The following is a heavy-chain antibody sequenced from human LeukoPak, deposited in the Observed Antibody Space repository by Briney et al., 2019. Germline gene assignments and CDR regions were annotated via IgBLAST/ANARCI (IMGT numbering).Heavy chain of an antibody. J-gene: IGHJ4*02. CDR1: GFSLSTSGMC. V-gene: IGHV2-70*11. CDR3: ARIYCSGGSCPFDY. CDR2: IDWDDDK. Sequence: SGLTLVNPTQTLTLTCTFSGFSLSTSGMCVSWIRQPPGKALEWLARIDWDDDKYYSTSLKTRLTISKDTSKNQVVLTMTNMDPVDTATYYCARIYCSGGSCPFDYWGQGTLVTVSS. D-gene: IGHD2-15*01.